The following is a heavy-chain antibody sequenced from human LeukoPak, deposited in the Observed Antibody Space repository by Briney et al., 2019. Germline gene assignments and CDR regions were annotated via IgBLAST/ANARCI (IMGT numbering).Heavy chain of an antibody. D-gene: IGHD6-19*01. V-gene: IGHV4-59*08. CDR3: ARRGYSSGWYYFDY. Sequence: SETLSLTCTVSGGSISNYFWSWLRQPPGKGLEWIGYIYYSGSTNYNPSLKSRVTISVDASKNQFSLKLNSVTAADTAVYYCARRGYSSGWYYFDYWGQGTLVTVSS. J-gene: IGHJ4*02. CDR1: GGSISNYF. CDR2: IYYSGST.